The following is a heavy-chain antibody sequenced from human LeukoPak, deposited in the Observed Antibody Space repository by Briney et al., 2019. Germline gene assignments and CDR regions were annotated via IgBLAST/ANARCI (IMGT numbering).Heavy chain of an antibody. V-gene: IGHV1-18*01. D-gene: IGHD3-16*01. J-gene: IGHJ5*02. Sequence: ASVKVSCKASGYTFTSYGISWVRQAPGQGLEWMGWISAYNGNTNYAQKLQGRVTMTTDTSTSTAYMELRSLRSDDTAVYYRARDSIGYVWFDPWGQGTLVTVSS. CDR1: GYTFTSYG. CDR3: ARDSIGYVWFDP. CDR2: ISAYNGNT.